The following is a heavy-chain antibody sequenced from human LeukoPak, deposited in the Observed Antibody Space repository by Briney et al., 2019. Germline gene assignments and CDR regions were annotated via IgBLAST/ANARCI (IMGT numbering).Heavy chain of an antibody. D-gene: IGHD3-22*01. CDR1: GGSISSSSYY. J-gene: IGHJ4*02. Sequence: PSETLSLTCTVSGGSISSSSYYWGWIRQPPGKGLEWIGSIYYSGSTYYNPSLKSRVTISVATSKNQFSLKLSSVTAADTAVYYCARRSYYDSSGYYQYFDYWGQGTLVTVSS. CDR2: IYYSGST. CDR3: ARRSYYDSSGYYQYFDY. V-gene: IGHV4-39*01.